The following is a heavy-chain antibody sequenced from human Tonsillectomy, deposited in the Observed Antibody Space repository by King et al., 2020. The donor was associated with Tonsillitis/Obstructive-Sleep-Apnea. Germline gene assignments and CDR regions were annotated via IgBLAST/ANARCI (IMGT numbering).Heavy chain of an antibody. CDR2: INSDGTST. Sequence: VQLVESGGGVVQPGGSLRLSCVASRFTFSSYWMHWVRQAPGKGLMWVSRINSDGTSTTYADSVKGRFTVSRDNAKKTLFLQMNSLGAEDTAVYFCARVKCSGGNGVCIPRGFDYWGQGLLVAVSS. CDR1: RFTFSSYW. CDR3: ARVKCSGGNGVCIPRGFDY. J-gene: IGHJ4*02. V-gene: IGHV3-74*03. D-gene: IGHD2-8*01.